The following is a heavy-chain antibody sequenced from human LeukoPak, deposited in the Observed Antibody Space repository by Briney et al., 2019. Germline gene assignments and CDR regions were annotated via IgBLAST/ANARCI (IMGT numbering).Heavy chain of an antibody. Sequence: GGSLRLSCAASGFTFSRYGMHWVRQAPAKGLEWVAVISYVGSNKYYADSVRGRFTISRDNSKNTLYLQMNSLRAEDAAVYYCAKVQLRITMVRGAPDYWGQGTLVTVSS. CDR1: GFTFSRYG. V-gene: IGHV3-30*18. CDR3: AKVQLRITMVRGAPDY. CDR2: ISYVGSNK. J-gene: IGHJ4*02. D-gene: IGHD3-10*01.